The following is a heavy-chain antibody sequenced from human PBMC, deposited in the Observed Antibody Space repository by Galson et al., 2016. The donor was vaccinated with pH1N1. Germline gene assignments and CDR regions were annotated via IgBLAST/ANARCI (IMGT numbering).Heavy chain of an antibody. CDR3: ATKDYYTSLY. CDR1: GFIFSDYW. D-gene: IGHD1-26*01. CDR2: INQDGSRK. V-gene: IGHV3-7*01. J-gene: IGHJ4*02. Sequence: SLRLSCAASGFIFSDYWMSWVRQAPGQGLEWVAKINQDGSRKYYVDSMKGRCTISRDNAENSLSLQMHSLRVEDTALYYCATKDYYTSLYWGQGILVTVSS.